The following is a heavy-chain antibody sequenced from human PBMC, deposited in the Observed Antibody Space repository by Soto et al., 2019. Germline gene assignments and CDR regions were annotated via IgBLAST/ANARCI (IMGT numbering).Heavy chain of an antibody. CDR1: GYTFTSYG. J-gene: IGHJ5*02. D-gene: IGHD1-26*01. CDR3: ARGLGAGASNWFDP. Sequence: GASVKVSCKASGYTFTSYGISWVRQAPGQGLEWMGWISAYNGNTNYAEKFQGRVTVTRNTSISTAYMELSSLTSDDTAVYYCARGLGAGASNWFDPWGQGTLVTVSS. CDR2: ISAYNGNT. V-gene: IGHV1-18*04.